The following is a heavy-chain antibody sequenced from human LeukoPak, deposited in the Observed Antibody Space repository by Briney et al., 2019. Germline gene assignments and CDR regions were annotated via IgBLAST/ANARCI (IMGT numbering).Heavy chain of an antibody. J-gene: IGHJ5*02. CDR2: ISGSGGST. CDR3: AKTPLPPLPRQLLGRFDP. V-gene: IGHV3-23*01. Sequence: PGGSLRLSCAASGFTFSSYAMSWVRQAPGKGLEWVSAISGSGGSTYYADSVKGRFTISRDNSKNTLYLQMNSLRAEDTAVYYCAKTPLPPLPRQLLGRFDPWGQGTLVTVSS. D-gene: IGHD2-2*01. CDR1: GFTFSSYA.